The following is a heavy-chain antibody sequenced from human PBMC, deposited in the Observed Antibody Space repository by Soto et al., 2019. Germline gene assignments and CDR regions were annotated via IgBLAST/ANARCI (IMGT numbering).Heavy chain of an antibody. D-gene: IGHD5-12*01. J-gene: IGHJ5*02. V-gene: IGHV4-30-4*01. CDR3: ARGHTRGYSGYDLNWFDP. CDR1: GGSISSGDYY. Sequence: LXLTCTVSGGSISSGDYYWSWIRQPPGKGLEWIGYIYYSGSTYYNPSLKSRVTISVDTSKNQFSLKLSSVTAADTAVYYCARGHTRGYSGYDLNWFDPWGQGTLVTVSS. CDR2: IYYSGST.